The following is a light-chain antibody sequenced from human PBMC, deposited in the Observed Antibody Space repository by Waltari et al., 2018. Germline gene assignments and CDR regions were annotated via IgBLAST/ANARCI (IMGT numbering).Light chain of an antibody. CDR1: SSNIGSHY. Sequence: QSVLTQPPSASGTPGQRVTISCSGSSSNIGSHYVYWYQHFPGTAPKLLIYKSDQRPSGVPDRFSGSKSGTSASLAISGLRSGDEADYYCAAWDDSLSGSWVFGGGTKLTVL. V-gene: IGLV1-47*01. CDR2: KSD. J-gene: IGLJ3*02. CDR3: AAWDDSLSGSWV.